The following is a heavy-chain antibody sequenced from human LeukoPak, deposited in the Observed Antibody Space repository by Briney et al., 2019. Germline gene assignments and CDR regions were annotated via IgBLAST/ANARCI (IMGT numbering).Heavy chain of an antibody. CDR1: GDSISNYY. J-gene: IGHJ4*02. CDR2: MYNRGST. D-gene: IGHD6-19*01. CDR3: ARAEKAVTGTLDY. V-gene: IGHV4-59*01. Sequence: SETLSLTCTVSGDSISNYYWSWIRQSPGKKLEWIGYMYNRGSTIYNPSLKSRVTISTDTSKDQFSLRLTSVTAADTAVYYCARAEKAVTGTLDYWGQGTLITVSS.